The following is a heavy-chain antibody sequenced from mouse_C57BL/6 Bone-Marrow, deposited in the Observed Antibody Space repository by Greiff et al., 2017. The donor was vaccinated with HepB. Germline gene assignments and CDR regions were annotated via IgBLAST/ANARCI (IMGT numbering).Heavy chain of an antibody. CDR2: IRLKSDNYAT. CDR3: TGSSMVPYYFDY. CDR1: GFTFSNYW. Sequence: EVMLVESGGGLVQPGGSMKLSCVASGFTFSNYWMNWVRQSPEKGLEWVAQIRLKSDNYATHYAESVKGRFTISRDDSKSSVYLQMNNLRAEDTGIYYCTGSSMVPYYFDYWGQGTTLTVSS. V-gene: IGHV6-3*01. D-gene: IGHD2-2*01. J-gene: IGHJ2*01.